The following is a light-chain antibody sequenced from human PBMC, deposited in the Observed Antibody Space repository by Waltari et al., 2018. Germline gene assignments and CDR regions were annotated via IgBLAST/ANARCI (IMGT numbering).Light chain of an antibody. CDR1: SRDLGSYNY. V-gene: IGLV2-14*03. Sequence: QSALTQPASVSGSPGQSITISCPGTSRDLGSYNYVSWYQQHPGKAPKLIIYDVTHRPSGVSNRFSGSKSGNTASLTISGLQAEDEADYYCSSYMDSTTLELFGGGTSLTVL. J-gene: IGLJ2*01. CDR3: SSYMDSTTLEL. CDR2: DVT.